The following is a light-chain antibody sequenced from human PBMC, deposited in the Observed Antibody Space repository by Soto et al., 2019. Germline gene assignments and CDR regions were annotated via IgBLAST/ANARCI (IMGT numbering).Light chain of an antibody. J-gene: IGKJ1*01. CDR2: AAS. CDR3: LQDYNYLS. Sequence: AIQMTQSPSSLSASVGDRVTITCRASQGIRNDLGWYQQKPGKAPKLLIYAASSLQSGVPSRFSGSGSGTDFTLPISSLQPEDFATYYCLQDYNYLSFGQGTKVEIK. V-gene: IGKV1-6*01. CDR1: QGIRND.